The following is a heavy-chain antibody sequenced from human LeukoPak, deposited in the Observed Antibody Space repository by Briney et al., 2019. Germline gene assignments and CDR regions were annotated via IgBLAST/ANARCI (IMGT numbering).Heavy chain of an antibody. CDR2: ISAYNGNT. D-gene: IGHD3-10*01. CDR1: GYTFINYG. CDR3: ARDLDQYNGRFGGFAHDF. V-gene: IGHV1-18*01. J-gene: IGHJ4*02. Sequence: VASVKVSCKASGYTFINYGINWVRQAPGQGLEWMGWISAYNGNTNYAQSLQGRVTMTTDTSTSTVYMEMRSLTSDDTAVYYCARDLDQYNGRFGGFAHDFWGQGTLVTVSS.